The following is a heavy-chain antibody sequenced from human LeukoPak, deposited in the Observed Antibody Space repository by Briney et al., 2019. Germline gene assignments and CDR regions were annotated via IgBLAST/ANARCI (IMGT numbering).Heavy chain of an antibody. CDR3: ARDYYDSSGYYPWGY. Sequence: GGSLRLSCAASGFTFSNYGMSWVRQAPGKGLEWVSAISGSGGSTHYADSVKGRFTISRDNSKNTLYLQMNSLRAEDTAVYYCARDYYDSSGYYPWGYWGQGTLVTVSS. CDR2: ISGSGGST. J-gene: IGHJ4*02. D-gene: IGHD3-22*01. V-gene: IGHV3-23*01. CDR1: GFTFSNYG.